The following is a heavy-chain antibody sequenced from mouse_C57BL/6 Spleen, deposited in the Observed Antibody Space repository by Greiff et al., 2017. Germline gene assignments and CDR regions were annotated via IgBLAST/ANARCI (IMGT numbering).Heavy chain of an antibody. V-gene: IGHV1-42*01. Sequence: VQLQQSGPELVKPGASVKISCKASGYSFTGYYMNWVKQSPEKSLEWIGEINPSTGGTTYNQKFKAKATLTVDKSSSTAYMQLKSLTSEDSAVYYCARALYYDYDGFAYWGQGTLVTVSA. CDR3: ARALYYDYDGFAY. J-gene: IGHJ3*01. CDR1: GYSFTGYY. D-gene: IGHD2-4*01. CDR2: INPSTGGT.